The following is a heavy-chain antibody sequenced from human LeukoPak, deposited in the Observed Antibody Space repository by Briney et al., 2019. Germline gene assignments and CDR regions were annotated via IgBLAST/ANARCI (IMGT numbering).Heavy chain of an antibody. V-gene: IGHV6-1*01. CDR1: GDSVSSIRTA. D-gene: IGHD6-19*01. Sequence: SQTLSLTCAVSGDSVSSIRTAWNWIRQSPSRGLEWLGRTYFRSTWYNDYALSVKSRISLNPDTSKNQFSLQLNSVTPEDTAVYYCTRDQSSGWSPPFDYWSQETLVTVSS. CDR3: TRDQSSGWSPPFDY. J-gene: IGHJ4*02. CDR2: TYFRSTWYN.